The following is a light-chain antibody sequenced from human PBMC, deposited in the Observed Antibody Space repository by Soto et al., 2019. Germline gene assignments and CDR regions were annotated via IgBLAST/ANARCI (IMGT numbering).Light chain of an antibody. J-gene: IGLJ1*01. CDR2: EGI. CDR1: SSDIGTYNL. V-gene: IGLV2-23*01. Sequence: QSALTQPASVSGSPGQSITISCTGPSSDIGTYNLVSWYQHYPGKAPKLMIYEGIKRPSGVSNRFSGSKSGNTAFLTISGLQAEDEADYYCCSYAGSGTDNYVFGSGTQLTVL. CDR3: CSYAGSGTDNYV.